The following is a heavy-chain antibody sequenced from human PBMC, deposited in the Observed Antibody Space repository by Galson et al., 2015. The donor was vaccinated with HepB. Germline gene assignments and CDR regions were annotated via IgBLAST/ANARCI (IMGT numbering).Heavy chain of an antibody. J-gene: IGHJ6*02. D-gene: IGHD3-3*01. Sequence: SVKVSCKASGGTFNSYAISWVRQAPGQGLEWMGAIIPIYATANYAQNFQGRVTITADESTSTAYMELSSLRSEDTAVYYCARDRPITIFGVVIYGLDVWGQGTTVTVSS. V-gene: IGHV1-69*13. CDR1: GGTFNSYA. CDR2: IIPIYATA. CDR3: ARDRPITIFGVVIYGLDV.